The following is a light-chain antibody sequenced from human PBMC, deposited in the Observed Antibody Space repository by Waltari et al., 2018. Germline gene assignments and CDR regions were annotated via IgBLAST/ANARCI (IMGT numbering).Light chain of an antibody. V-gene: IGKV4-1*01. CDR2: WAS. CDR1: QSVLYNSNNKNY. J-gene: IGKJ1*01. Sequence: DIVMTQSPNSLAVSLGERATINCKSSQSVLYNSNNKNYLAWYQQKPGQPPKLLIYWASTRESGVPDRFSGGGSGTDFTLSISSLQAEDVAVYYCQQHYISRTFGQGTRVEIK. CDR3: QQHYISRT.